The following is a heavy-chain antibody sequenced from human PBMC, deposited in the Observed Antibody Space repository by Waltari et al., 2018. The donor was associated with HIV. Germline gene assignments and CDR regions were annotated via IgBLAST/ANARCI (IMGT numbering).Heavy chain of an antibody. V-gene: IGHV4-30-4*01. J-gene: IGHJ6*02. CDR3: ARAGSVFGTSPYGMDV. Sequence: QVQLPESGPGLVKPSQTLSLTCTVAGGSISSGDYYWNWIRQPPGKGLEWIGYIYYSGSTYYNPSLKSRVTISVDTSKNQFSLKLSSVSAADTAVYYCARAGSVFGTSPYGMDVWGQGTTVTVSS. D-gene: IGHD2-2*01. CDR2: IYYSGST. CDR1: GGSISSGDYY.